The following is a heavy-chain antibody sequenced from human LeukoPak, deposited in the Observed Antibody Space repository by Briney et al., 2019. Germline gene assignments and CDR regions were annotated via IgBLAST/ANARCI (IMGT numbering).Heavy chain of an antibody. CDR2: IYYSGST. V-gene: IGHV4-30-4*01. CDR3: ASCIAARQDAFDI. D-gene: IGHD6-6*01. Sequence: SETLSLTCTVSGGSISSGDYYWRWIRQPPGKGLEWIGYIYYSGSTYYNPSLKSRVTISVDTSKNQFSLKLSSVTAADTAVYYCASCIAARQDAFDIWGQGTMVTVSS. CDR1: GGSISSGDYY. J-gene: IGHJ3*02.